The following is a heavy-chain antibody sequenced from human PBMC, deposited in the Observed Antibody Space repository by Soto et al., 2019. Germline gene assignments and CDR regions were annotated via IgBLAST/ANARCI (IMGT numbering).Heavy chain of an antibody. D-gene: IGHD4-17*01. J-gene: IGHJ4*02. CDR3: ARAPYGDYFDY. V-gene: IGHV3-74*01. CDR2: INSDGSST. Sequence: PGGSLRLSCAASGFTFSSYWMHWVRQAPGKGLVWVSRINSDGSSTSYADSVKGRFTISRDNAKNTLYLQMNSLRAEDTAMYYCARAPYGDYFDYWGQGTLVTVSS. CDR1: GFTFSSYW.